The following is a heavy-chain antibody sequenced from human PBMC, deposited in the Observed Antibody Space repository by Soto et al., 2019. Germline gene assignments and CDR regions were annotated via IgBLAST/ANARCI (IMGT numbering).Heavy chain of an antibody. J-gene: IGHJ6*02. V-gene: IGHV1-3*01. CDR1: GYTFTSYA. Sequence: ASVKVSCKASGYTFTSYAMHWVRQAPGQRLEWMGRINAGNGNTKYSQKFQGRVTITRDTSASTAYMELSSLRSEDTAVYYCARGRYSSSGYYYGMDVWGQGTTVTVSS. CDR3: ARGRYSSSGYYYGMDV. D-gene: IGHD1-26*01. CDR2: INAGNGNT.